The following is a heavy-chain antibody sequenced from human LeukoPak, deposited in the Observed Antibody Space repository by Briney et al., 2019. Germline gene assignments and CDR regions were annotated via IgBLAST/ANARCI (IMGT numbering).Heavy chain of an antibody. V-gene: IGHV1-69*13. Sequence: ASVKVSCKXSGGTFSSYAISWVRQAPRQGLEWMGGIIPIFGTANYAQKFQGRVTITADESTSTAYMELSSLRSEDTAVYYCARGHYYDSSGPPAYFDYWGQGTLVTVSS. CDR1: GGTFSSYA. D-gene: IGHD3-22*01. CDR2: IIPIFGTA. CDR3: ARGHYYDSSGPPAYFDY. J-gene: IGHJ4*02.